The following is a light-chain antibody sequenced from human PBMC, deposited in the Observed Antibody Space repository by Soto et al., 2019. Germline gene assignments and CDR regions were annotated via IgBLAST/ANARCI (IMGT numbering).Light chain of an antibody. V-gene: IGKV1-9*01. CDR2: AAS. Sequence: IQLTQSPSSLSASIGDRVTITCRASQGIGSYLAWYQQKPGKAPNVLIYAASTSQSGVPSRFSGSGSGTDFTLTISSLQPEDFATYYCQQLNSYPRTFGQGTKLEIK. J-gene: IGKJ2*01. CDR1: QGIGSY. CDR3: QQLNSYPRT.